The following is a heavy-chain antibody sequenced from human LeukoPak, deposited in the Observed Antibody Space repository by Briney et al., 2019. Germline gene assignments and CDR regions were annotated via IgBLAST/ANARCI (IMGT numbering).Heavy chain of an antibody. CDR2: IRSQAYGGTT. V-gene: IGHV3-49*04. CDR1: GFTFGDYP. J-gene: IGHJ4*02. CDR3: TRHTTTYYYY. Sequence: GGSLRLSCTASGFTFGDYPMSWVRQAPGKGLDWVGFIRSQAYGGTTEYAASVKGRFTISRDDSKSTAYLQMNSLKTEDTAVYYCTRHTTTYYYYWGQGTLVTVSS. D-gene: IGHD1-1*01.